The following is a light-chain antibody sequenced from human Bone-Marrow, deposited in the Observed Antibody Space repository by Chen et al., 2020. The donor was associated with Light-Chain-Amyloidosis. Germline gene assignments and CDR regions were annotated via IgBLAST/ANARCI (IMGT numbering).Light chain of an antibody. V-gene: IGLV3-25*03. CDR3: QSADTTDTLYVL. Sequence: SYELTQPPSVAVFPGQTARISCSGDGLPKQYAYWYQQKAGRAPVLVIYNDIERPSGIPERFSGSSSGTPVTLTISGVQAEDEADYYCQSADTTDTLYVLFGGGTKLTVL. J-gene: IGLJ2*01. CDR1: GLPKQY. CDR2: NDI.